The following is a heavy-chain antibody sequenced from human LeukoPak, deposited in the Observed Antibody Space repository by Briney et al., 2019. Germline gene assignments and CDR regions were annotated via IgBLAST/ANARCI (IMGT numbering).Heavy chain of an antibody. CDR3: ARSQDSSGWTYWYFDL. CDR2: IYYSGST. Sequence: SETLSLTCTVSGGSISSYYWSWIRQPPGKGLEWIGYIYYSGSTNYNPSLKSRVTISVDTSKNQFSLKLSSVTAADTAVYYCARSQDSSGWTYWYFDLWGRGTLVTVSS. CDR1: GGSISSYY. D-gene: IGHD6-19*01. V-gene: IGHV4-59*01. J-gene: IGHJ2*01.